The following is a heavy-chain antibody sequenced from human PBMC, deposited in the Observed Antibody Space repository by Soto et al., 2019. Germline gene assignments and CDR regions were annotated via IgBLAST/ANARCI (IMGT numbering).Heavy chain of an antibody. Sequence: QVQLVQSGAEVKKPGASVKVSCKASGYTFTSYGISWVRQAPGQGLEWMGWISAYNGNTNYAQKLQGRVTMTTDTSTSTAYMGLRSLRSDDTAVYYCARDLRLQWLDLYYYYCYGMDVWGQGTTVTVSS. CDR2: ISAYNGNT. D-gene: IGHD6-19*01. V-gene: IGHV1-18*01. J-gene: IGHJ6*02. CDR1: GYTFTSYG. CDR3: ARDLRLQWLDLYYYYCYGMDV.